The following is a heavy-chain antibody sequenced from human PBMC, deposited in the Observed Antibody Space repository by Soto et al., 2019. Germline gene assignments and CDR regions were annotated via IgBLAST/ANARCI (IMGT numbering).Heavy chain of an antibody. J-gene: IGHJ4*02. CDR3: ARLRRDGYMPHY. Sequence: SVKVSCKASGGTFSSYAISWVRQDPGQGLEWMGGIIPIFGTANYAQKFQGRVTITADKSTSTAYMELSSLRSEDTAVYYCARLRRDGYMPHYWGQGTLVTVSS. V-gene: IGHV1-69*06. CDR2: IIPIFGTA. D-gene: IGHD5-12*01. CDR1: GGTFSSYA.